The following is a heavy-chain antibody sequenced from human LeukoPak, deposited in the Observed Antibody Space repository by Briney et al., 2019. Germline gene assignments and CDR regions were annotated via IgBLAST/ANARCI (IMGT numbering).Heavy chain of an antibody. CDR3: ARPFYDSGGYYYKSFDI. V-gene: IGHV3-48*02. CDR1: GFTFSSYS. D-gene: IGHD3-22*01. Sequence: QPGGSLRLSCAASGFTFSSYSMNWVRQAPGKGLEWVSYISSSTSTIYYADSVKGRFTISRDNAKNSLYLQMNSLRDEDTAVYYCARPFYDSGGYYYKSFDIWGQGTMVTVSS. J-gene: IGHJ3*02. CDR2: ISSSTSTI.